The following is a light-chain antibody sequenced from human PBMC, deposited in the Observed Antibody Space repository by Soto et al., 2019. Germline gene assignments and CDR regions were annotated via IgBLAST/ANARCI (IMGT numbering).Light chain of an antibody. Sequence: DIVLTQSPATLSLSPGERATLSCRASQSVSSYLAWYQQKGGQAPRLLIYEASNRATGIPARFSGSGSGTDFTLTISSLEPEDFAVYYCQQRSSWPYTFGQGTKLESK. CDR3: QQRSSWPYT. CDR1: QSVSSY. V-gene: IGKV3-11*01. J-gene: IGKJ2*01. CDR2: EAS.